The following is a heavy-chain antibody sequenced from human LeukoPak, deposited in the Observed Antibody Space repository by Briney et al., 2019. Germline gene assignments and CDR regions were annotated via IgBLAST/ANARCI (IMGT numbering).Heavy chain of an antibody. Sequence: SETLSLTCTVYGGSFSTYYWTWIRQPPGKGLEWIGEISHSEATNYNPSLKSRVTISVDTSKNQFSLKLTSVTAADTAVYYCARIDCTSTGCSYRGIDYWGQGTLVTVSS. CDR2: ISHSEAT. V-gene: IGHV4-34*01. J-gene: IGHJ4*02. CDR3: ARIDCTSTGCSYRGIDY. CDR1: GGSFSTYY. D-gene: IGHD2-2*01.